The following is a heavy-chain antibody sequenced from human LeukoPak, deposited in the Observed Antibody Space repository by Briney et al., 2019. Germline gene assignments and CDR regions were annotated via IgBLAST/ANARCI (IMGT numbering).Heavy chain of an antibody. J-gene: IGHJ4*02. D-gene: IGHD3-9*01. CDR2: ISSSGSYK. CDR1: GFTFSTYR. Sequence: GGSLRPSCAASGFTFSTYRMNWVRQAPGKGLEWVSYISSSGSYKYYADSVKGRFTVSRDNAKNSLYLQMNSLRAEDTAVYYCARDYDILTGYSSFDYWGQGTLVTVSA. V-gene: IGHV3-21*01. CDR3: ARDYDILTGYSSFDY.